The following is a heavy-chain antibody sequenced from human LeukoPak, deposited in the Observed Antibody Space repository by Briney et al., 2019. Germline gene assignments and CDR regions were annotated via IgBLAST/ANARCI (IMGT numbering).Heavy chain of an antibody. CDR1: GFTFSSYG. Sequence: GGSLRLSCAASGFTFSSYGMHWVRQAPGKGLEWVAVISYDGSNKYNADSVKGRFTISRDNSKNTLYLQMNSLRAEDTAVYYCAKDGISMIVVVTNPELLDYWGQGTLVTVSS. D-gene: IGHD3-22*01. J-gene: IGHJ4*02. CDR2: ISYDGSNK. V-gene: IGHV3-30*18. CDR3: AKDGISMIVVVTNPELLDY.